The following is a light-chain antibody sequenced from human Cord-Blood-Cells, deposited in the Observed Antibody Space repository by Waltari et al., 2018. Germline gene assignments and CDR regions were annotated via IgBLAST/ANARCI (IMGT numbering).Light chain of an antibody. CDR2: GAS. CDR3: QQYNNWPPRT. J-gene: IGKJ4*01. Sequence: ELVITKSPATLSVSPGERATLPCRASQSVRSNLAWYQQKPGQVPSLLIYGASTRATGIPARFSGSGSGTEFTLTISSLQSEDFAVYYCQQYNNWPPRTFGGGTKVEIK. V-gene: IGKV3-15*01. CDR1: QSVRSN.